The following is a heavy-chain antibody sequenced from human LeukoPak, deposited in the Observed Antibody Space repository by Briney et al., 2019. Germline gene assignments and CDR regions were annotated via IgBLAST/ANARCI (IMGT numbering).Heavy chain of an antibody. CDR2: IYTSGST. V-gene: IGHV4-61*02. D-gene: IGHD2-15*01. Sequence: SETLSLTCTASGGSISSGSYYWSWIRQPAGKGLEWIGRIYTSGSTNYNPSLKSRVTISVDTSKNQFSLKLSSVTAADTAVYYCAVVVLTHWFDTWGAGDLVTVSS. J-gene: IGHJ5*02. CDR1: GGSISSGSYY. CDR3: AVVVLTHWFDT.